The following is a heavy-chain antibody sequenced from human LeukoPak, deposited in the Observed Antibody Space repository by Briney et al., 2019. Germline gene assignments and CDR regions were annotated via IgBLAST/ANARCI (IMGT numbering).Heavy chain of an antibody. CDR3: ARDLGSKDDYGDYGVWYFDL. Sequence: NPSETLSLTCTVSGGSISSYYWSWIRQPPGKGLEWIGYIYYSGSTNYNPSLKSRVTISVDTSKNQFSLKLSSVTAADTAVCYCARDLGSKDDYGDYGVWYFDLWGRGTLVTVSS. D-gene: IGHD4-17*01. CDR2: IYYSGST. CDR1: GGSISSYY. J-gene: IGHJ2*01. V-gene: IGHV4-59*01.